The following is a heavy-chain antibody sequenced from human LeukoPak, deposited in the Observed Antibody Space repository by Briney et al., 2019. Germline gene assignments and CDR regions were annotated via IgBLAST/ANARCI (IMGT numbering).Heavy chain of an antibody. J-gene: IGHJ4*02. D-gene: IGHD6-19*01. Sequence: ASVTVSCTASGYTLTDHDIHWVRQAPGQRLEWMGWINPGNGNTKYSQKFQGRVTITRDTSASTAYMELSSLTSEDTAVYYCANWAGTPAGYFSGPLDYWGQGTLVTVSS. CDR3: ANWAGTPAGYFSGPLDY. CDR1: GYTLTDHD. CDR2: INPGNGNT. V-gene: IGHV1-3*01.